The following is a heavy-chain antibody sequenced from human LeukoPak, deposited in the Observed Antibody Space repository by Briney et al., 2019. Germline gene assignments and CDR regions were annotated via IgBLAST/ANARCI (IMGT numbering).Heavy chain of an antibody. J-gene: IGHJ6*02. CDR1: GFTFSSYA. D-gene: IGHD3-3*01. V-gene: IGHV3-23*01. CDR2: ISGSGAST. CDR3: AREWVLRFLEWSHYYYGMDV. Sequence: PGGSLRLSCAASGFTFSSYAMSWARQAPEKGLEWVSAISGSGASTYYADSVKGRFTISRDNSKNTLYLQMNSLRAEDTAVYYCAREWVLRFLEWSHYYYGMDVWGQGTTVTVSS.